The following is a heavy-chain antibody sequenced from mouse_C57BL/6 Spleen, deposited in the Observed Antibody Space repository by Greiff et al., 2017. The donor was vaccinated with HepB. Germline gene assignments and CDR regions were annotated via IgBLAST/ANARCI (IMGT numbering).Heavy chain of an antibody. CDR2: IYPGSGNT. V-gene: IGHV1-76*01. J-gene: IGHJ4*01. Sequence: QVQLQQSGAELVRPGASVKLSCKASGYTFTDYYINWVKQRPGQGLEWIARIYPGSGNTYYNEKFKGKATLTAEKSSSTAYMQLSSLTSEDSAVYFCARNDYEHYAMDYWGQGTSVTVSS. CDR3: ARNDYEHYAMDY. D-gene: IGHD2-4*01. CDR1: GYTFTDYY.